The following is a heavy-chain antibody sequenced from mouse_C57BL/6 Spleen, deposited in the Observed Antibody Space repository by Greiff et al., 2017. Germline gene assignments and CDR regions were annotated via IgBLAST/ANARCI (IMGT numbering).Heavy chain of an antibody. CDR2: ISYSGST. V-gene: IGHV3-1*01. Sequence: VQLKESGPGMVKPSQSLSLTCTVTGYSITSGYDWHWIRHFPGNKLEWMGYISYSGSTNYNPSLKSRISITHDTSKNHFFLKLNSVTTEDTATYYCARTMGVYYYAMDYWGQGTSVTVSS. CDR1: GYSITSGYD. CDR3: ARTMGVYYYAMDY. D-gene: IGHD1-1*02. J-gene: IGHJ4*01.